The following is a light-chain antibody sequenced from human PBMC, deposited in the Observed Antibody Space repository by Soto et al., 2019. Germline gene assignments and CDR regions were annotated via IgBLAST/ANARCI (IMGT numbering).Light chain of an antibody. Sequence: DIQMTQSPSTLSASVGDRVTITCRASQSISSWLAWYQQKPGKAPKLLIYKASSLESGVPSRFSGSVSGTEFTLTISSLQPDDFATYYCQQYNSYPWTFGQGTKVKIK. V-gene: IGKV1-5*03. CDR2: KAS. J-gene: IGKJ1*01. CDR3: QQYNSYPWT. CDR1: QSISSW.